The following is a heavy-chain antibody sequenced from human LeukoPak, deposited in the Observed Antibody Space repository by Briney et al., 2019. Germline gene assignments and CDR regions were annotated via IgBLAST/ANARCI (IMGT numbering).Heavy chain of an antibody. CDR3: AILRWGATKGDY. CDR1: GYTFTSYY. J-gene: IGHJ4*02. V-gene: IGHV1-46*01. D-gene: IGHD1-26*01. CDR2: INPSGGST. Sequence: ASVKVSCKASGYTFTSYYMHWVRQAPGQGLEWMGIINPSGGSTSYAQKFQGSVTMTRDTSTSTVYMELSSLRSEDTAVYYCAILRWGATKGDYWGQGTLVTVSS.